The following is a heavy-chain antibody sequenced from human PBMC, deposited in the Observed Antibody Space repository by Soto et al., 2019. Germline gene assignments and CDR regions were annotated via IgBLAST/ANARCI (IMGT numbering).Heavy chain of an antibody. V-gene: IGHV4-39*01. CDR3: ARHSHEDHGDPNWFDP. Sequence: QVQLQESGPGLVKPSETLSLTCTVSGASISSNIYYWGWIRQPPGKGLEWIGSIYYTGNTFYNPSLKSRVSLSVHTSENQFSLRLFSVTAADTAGYYGARHSHEDHGDPNWFDPWGQGTLVTVSS. CDR1: GASISSNIYY. CDR2: IYYTGNT. J-gene: IGHJ5*02. D-gene: IGHD4-17*01.